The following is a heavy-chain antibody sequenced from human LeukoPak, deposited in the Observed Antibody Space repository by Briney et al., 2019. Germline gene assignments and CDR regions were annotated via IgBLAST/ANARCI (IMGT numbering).Heavy chain of an antibody. CDR3: TRRAARWQFDL. CDR2: INWKTGNG. D-gene: IGHD5-24*01. Sequence: GRSLRLSCAVSGFNFHDYAMHWVRQAPGRGLEWVSGINWKTGNGIYADSVKGRFTISRDNAKNSLYLQMSSLRAEDTALYYCTRRAARWQFDLWGRGTLLTVSS. J-gene: IGHJ2*01. V-gene: IGHV3-9*01. CDR1: GFNFHDYA.